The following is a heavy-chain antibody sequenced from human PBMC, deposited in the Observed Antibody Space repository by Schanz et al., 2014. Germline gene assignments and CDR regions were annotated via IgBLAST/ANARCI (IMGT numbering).Heavy chain of an antibody. D-gene: IGHD6-19*01. J-gene: IGHJ4*02. CDR2: ISSVVSHR. CDR3: AKAYSSGWYDLDY. V-gene: IGHV3-21*02. CDR1: GFTFSTYS. Sequence: EVQLVESGGGLVNPGGSLRLSCAASGFTFSTYSVNWVRQAPGKGLEWVSSISSVVSHRYYVDSVKGRFTISRDNSKNTVYLQMNSLRTEDTAVYYCAKAYSSGWYDLDYWGQGTLVTVSS.